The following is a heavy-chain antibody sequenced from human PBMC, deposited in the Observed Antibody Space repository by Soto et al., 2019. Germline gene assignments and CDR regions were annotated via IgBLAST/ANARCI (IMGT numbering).Heavy chain of an antibody. CDR2: IYYSGSDSGST. V-gene: IGHV4-59*01. D-gene: IGHD6-25*01. CDR1: GGSINTYY. Sequence: SETLSLTCTVSGGSINTYYWSWIRQPPGKGLEWIGYIYYSGSDSGSTNYIPSLKSRVTISVDTSKNQFSLRLTSVTAADTAVYFCTRGGGDFWGQGTLVTVSS. CDR3: TRGGGDF. J-gene: IGHJ4*02.